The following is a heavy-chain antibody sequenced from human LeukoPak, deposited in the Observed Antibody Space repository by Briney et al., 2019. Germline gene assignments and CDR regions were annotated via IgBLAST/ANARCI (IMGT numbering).Heavy chain of an antibody. CDR3: AKLTST. CDR2: IRGSSGTT. V-gene: IGHV3-23*01. D-gene: IGHD4/OR15-4a*01. J-gene: IGHJ5*01. Sequence: GGSLRLSCAASGFTFSSSSMGCVRPAEGKGLEWVTAIRGSSGTTYYADSVKGRFTISRDNSKNTLYLQMNKLRAEDTAVYYCAKLTSTWGHGTLVTVSS. CDR1: GFTFSSSS.